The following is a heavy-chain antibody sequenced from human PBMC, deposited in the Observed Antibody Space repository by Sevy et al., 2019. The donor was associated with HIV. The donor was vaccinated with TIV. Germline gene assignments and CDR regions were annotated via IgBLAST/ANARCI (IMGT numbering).Heavy chain of an antibody. CDR2: TSGRGGMT. CDR1: GFTFSTYA. CDR3: AREGDQQPFDY. Sequence: GGSLRLSCAASGFTFSTYAMNWVRQAPGKGLEWVSATSGRGGMTYYADSVKGRFTISRDNSKNTMYLQMNSLRVEDTAVYYCAREGDQQPFDYWGQGTLVTVSS. V-gene: IGHV3-23*01. D-gene: IGHD6-13*01. J-gene: IGHJ4*02.